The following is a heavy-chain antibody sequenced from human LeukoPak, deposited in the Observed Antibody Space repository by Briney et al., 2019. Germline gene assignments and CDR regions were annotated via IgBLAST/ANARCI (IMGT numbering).Heavy chain of an antibody. CDR1: GFSFSDYA. V-gene: IGHV3-23*01. CDR2: VSGSSGST. CDR3: AKDLMTTVTTPALDAFDI. Sequence: GGSLRLSCAASGFSFSDYAMSWVRQAPGKGLEWVSAVSGSSGSTYYADSVKGRFTISRDNSKNTLYLQMSSLRAEDTAVYYCAKDLMTTVTTPALDAFDIWGQGTMVTVSS. D-gene: IGHD4-17*01. J-gene: IGHJ3*02.